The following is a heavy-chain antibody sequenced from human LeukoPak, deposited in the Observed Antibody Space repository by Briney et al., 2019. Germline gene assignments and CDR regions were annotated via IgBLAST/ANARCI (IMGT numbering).Heavy chain of an antibody. D-gene: IGHD3-22*01. V-gene: IGHV3-30*02. CDR1: GFTFSSYD. CDR3: AKGRYYDSSGYPIDY. J-gene: IGHJ4*02. Sequence: GGSLRLSCAASGFTFSSYDMHWVRQAPGKGLEWVAFIRFDGNIKYFADSVKGRFTISRDTSKNTLYLQMNSLRAEDTAIYYCAKGRYYDSSGYPIDYWGQGTLVTASS. CDR2: IRFDGNIK.